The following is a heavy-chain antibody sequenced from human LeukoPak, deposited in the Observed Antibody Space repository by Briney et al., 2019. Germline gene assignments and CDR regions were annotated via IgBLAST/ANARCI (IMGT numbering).Heavy chain of an antibody. J-gene: IGHJ5*02. CDR3: ARQVVPAASAFDP. CDR1: GYTFTNYY. CDR2: IYPGDFDT. V-gene: IGHV5-51*01. Sequence: PGESLKISCQGSGYTFTNYYIAWVRQMPGKGLEWMGIIYPGDFDTRYSPSFQGQVTISADKSISTAYLQWSSLKASDTAMYYCARQVVPAASAFDPWGRGTLVTVSS. D-gene: IGHD2-2*01.